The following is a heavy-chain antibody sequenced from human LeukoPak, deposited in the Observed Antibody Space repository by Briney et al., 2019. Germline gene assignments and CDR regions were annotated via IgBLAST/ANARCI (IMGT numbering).Heavy chain of an antibody. Sequence: GASVKVSCKASGGTFSSYAISWVRQAPGQGLEWMGGIIPIFGTANYAQKFQGRVTITADKSTSTAYMELSSLRSEDTAVYYCASSRGYSSGWSRGYFDHWGQGTLVTVSS. CDR1: GGTFSSYA. J-gene: IGHJ4*02. CDR2: IIPIFGTA. CDR3: ASSRGYSSGWSRGYFDH. D-gene: IGHD6-19*01. V-gene: IGHV1-69*06.